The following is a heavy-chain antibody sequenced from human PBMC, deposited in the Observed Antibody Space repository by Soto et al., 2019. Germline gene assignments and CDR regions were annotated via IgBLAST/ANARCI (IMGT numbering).Heavy chain of an antibody. V-gene: IGHV4-59*05. CDR2: IYYSGST. CDR1: GGSISSYY. Sequence: SETLSLTCTVSGGSISSYYWSWIRQPPGKGLEWIGSIYYSGSTYYNPSLKSRVTISVDTSKNQFSLRLNSVTATDTAVYYCGRVVEGATRHTDFDSWGPGTLVTVSS. CDR3: GRVVEGATRHTDFDS. J-gene: IGHJ4*02. D-gene: IGHD2-15*01.